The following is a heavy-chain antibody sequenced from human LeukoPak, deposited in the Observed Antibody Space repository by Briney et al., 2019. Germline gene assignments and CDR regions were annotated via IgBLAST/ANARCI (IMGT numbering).Heavy chain of an antibody. Sequence: SETLSLTCTVSGGSISSSSYYWGWIRQPPGKGLEWIGSIYYSGSTYYNPSLKSRVTISVDTSKNQFSLKLSSVTAADTAVYYCARFPDPELGIGWFDPWGQGTLVTVSS. V-gene: IGHV4-39*01. D-gene: IGHD7-27*01. CDR1: GGSISSSSYY. CDR2: IYYSGST. J-gene: IGHJ5*02. CDR3: ARFPDPELGIGWFDP.